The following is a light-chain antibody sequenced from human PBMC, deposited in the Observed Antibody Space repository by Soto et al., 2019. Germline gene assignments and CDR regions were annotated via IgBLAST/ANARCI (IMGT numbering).Light chain of an antibody. J-gene: IGKJ4*01. CDR2: DAS. V-gene: IGKV1-33*01. CDR3: QQFDNLPLT. Sequence: DVQMTQSPSSLSASVGDRVSITCRASQTISNYLNWYQQKPGKAPKLLIYDASNLEIGVPSRFSGSGSGTDFTFTITSLQPEDIATYYCQQFDNLPLTFGGGTKVDIK. CDR1: QTISNY.